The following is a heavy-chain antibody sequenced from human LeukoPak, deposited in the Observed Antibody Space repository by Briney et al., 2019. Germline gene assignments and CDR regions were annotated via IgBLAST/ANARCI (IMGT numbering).Heavy chain of an antibody. D-gene: IGHD4-17*01. Sequence: SETLSLTCTVSGGSISSGGYYWGWIRQPPGKGLEWIGSIYYSGSTYYNPSLKSRVTISVDTSKNQFSLKLSSVTAADTAVYYCARHATSYGLFDYWGQGTLVTVSS. J-gene: IGHJ4*02. CDR2: IYYSGST. CDR3: ARHATSYGLFDY. CDR1: GGSISSGGYY. V-gene: IGHV4-39*01.